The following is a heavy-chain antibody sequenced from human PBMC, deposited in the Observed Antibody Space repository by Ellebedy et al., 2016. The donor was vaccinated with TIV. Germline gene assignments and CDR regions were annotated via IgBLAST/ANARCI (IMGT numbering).Heavy chain of an antibody. CDR1: GITFSSYS. V-gene: IGHV3-23*01. Sequence: GESLKISCTVSGITFSSYSMAWVRQAPGRGLQWVSTVGAGDDDTYYADSVKGRFTISRDNSRTTLYLQMDSLRSEDTAIYYCAREGTIGWFPYWGQGTLVTVSS. J-gene: IGHJ4*02. CDR2: VGAGDDDT. D-gene: IGHD6-19*01. CDR3: AREGTIGWFPY.